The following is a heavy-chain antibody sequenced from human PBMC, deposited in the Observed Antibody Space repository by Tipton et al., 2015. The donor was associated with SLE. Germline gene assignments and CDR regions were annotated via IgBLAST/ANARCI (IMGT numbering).Heavy chain of an antibody. CDR3: ARNPITMVRGVILGAFDI. D-gene: IGHD3-10*01. Sequence: TLSLTCTVSGGSISSYYWSWIRPPPGKGLEWIGYIYTSGSTNYNPSLKSRVTISVDTSKNQFSLKLSSVTAADTAVYYCARNPITMVRGVILGAFDIWGQGTMVTVSS. CDR1: GGSISSYY. CDR2: IYTSGST. J-gene: IGHJ3*02. V-gene: IGHV4-4*08.